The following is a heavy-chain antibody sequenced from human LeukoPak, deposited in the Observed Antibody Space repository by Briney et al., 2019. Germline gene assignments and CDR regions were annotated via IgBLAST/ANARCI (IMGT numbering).Heavy chain of an antibody. V-gene: IGHV3-66*02. Sequence: GGSLRLSCAASGFTVSSSYMSWVRQAPGKGLEWVSVIYSGGSTYYADSVKGRFTISRDNSKNTLYLQMNSLGAEDTAVYYCATEGQYYDSSGYPTWTFDSWGQGTLVTVSS. CDR3: ATEGQYYDSSGYPTWTFDS. CDR1: GFTVSSSY. CDR2: IYSGGST. D-gene: IGHD3-22*01. J-gene: IGHJ4*02.